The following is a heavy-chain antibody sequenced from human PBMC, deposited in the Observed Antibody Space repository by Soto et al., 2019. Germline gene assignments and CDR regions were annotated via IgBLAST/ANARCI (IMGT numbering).Heavy chain of an antibody. J-gene: IGHJ4*02. D-gene: IGHD3-16*01. CDR2: INQDGSEK. Sequence: EVQLVESGGDLVQPGGSLRLSCIASGFTFSTYWMTWIRHTPGKGLEWVAQINQDGSEKYDVDSVEGRFNISRDNAKNSLYLQMNSLRGADTAVYYCVRDDGARGADYWGQGALVTVSS. V-gene: IGHV3-7*04. CDR1: GFTFSTYW. CDR3: VRDDGARGADY.